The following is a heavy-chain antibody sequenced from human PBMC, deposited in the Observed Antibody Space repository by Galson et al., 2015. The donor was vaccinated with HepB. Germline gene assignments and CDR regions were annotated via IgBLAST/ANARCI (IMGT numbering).Heavy chain of an antibody. D-gene: IGHD6-19*01. CDR3: ARPNGLVKIAVAGFDY. CDR2: ISYDGSNK. V-gene: IGHV3-30*04. Sequence: SLRLSCAASGFTFSSYAMHWVRQAPGKGLEWVAVISYDGSNKYYADSVKGRFTISRDNSKNTLYLQMNSLRAEDTAVYYCARPNGLVKIAVAGFDYWGQGTLVTVSS. J-gene: IGHJ4*02. CDR1: GFTFSSYA.